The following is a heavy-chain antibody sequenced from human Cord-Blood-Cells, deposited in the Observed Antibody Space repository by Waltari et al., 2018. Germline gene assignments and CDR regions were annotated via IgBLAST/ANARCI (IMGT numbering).Heavy chain of an antibody. V-gene: IGHV3-23*01. D-gene: IGHD3-3*01. CDR1: GFTFSSYA. J-gene: IGHJ6*03. CDR3: AKDGLRFLEWFPTYYYYYMDV. CDR2: ISGSGGST. Sequence: VQLLESGGGLVQPGGSLRLSCAASGFTFSSYAMSWVRQAPGTGLEWVSAISGSGGSTYYADSGKGRFTISRDNSKNTLYLQMNSLRAEDTAVYYCAKDGLRFLEWFPTYYYYYMDVWGKGTTVTVSS.